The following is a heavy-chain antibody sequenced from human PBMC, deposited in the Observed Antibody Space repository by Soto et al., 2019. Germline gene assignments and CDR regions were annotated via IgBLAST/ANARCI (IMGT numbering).Heavy chain of an antibody. Sequence: QVQLVQSGAELKEPGDSVRVSCEASGYTFTAYYIHWVRQAPGQGLEWMGWINPRFGDTSYAQDFQGRVSMTRDTSFSTVYMERSRLTSDDTAIYYCARNMDYYYGPGSGNGHGFWGQGTTVTVFS. D-gene: IGHD3-10*01. J-gene: IGHJ6*02. CDR3: ARNMDYYYGPGSGNGHGF. CDR2: INPRFGDT. V-gene: IGHV1-2*02. CDR1: GYTFTAYY.